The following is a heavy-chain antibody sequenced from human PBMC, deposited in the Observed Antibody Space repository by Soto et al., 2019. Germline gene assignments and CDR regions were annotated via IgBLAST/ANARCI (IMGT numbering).Heavy chain of an antibody. J-gene: IGHJ3*01. V-gene: IGHV1-69*06. D-gene: IGHD3-3*01. CDR1: GDTFSSHA. Sequence: ASVKVSCKASGDTFSSHALSWVRQAPGQGLEWMGGIIPIFDARTYAQKFQGRVTISADKSTKTGYMELSSLTSEDTAVYYCAREPLWSGPLPLDAFDLWGQGTMVT. CDR2: IIPIFDAR. CDR3: AREPLWSGPLPLDAFDL.